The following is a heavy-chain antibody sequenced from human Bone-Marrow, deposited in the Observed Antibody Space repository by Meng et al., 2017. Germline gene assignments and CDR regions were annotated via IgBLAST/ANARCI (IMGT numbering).Heavy chain of an antibody. CDR2: INTVGSTT. CDR1: GFSFSTYW. D-gene: IGHD4-17*01. CDR3: AREGSVTTDY. Sequence: GQLGESGGGLVQPGGSLRLSCAVSGFSFSTYWMHWVRQAPGKGLVWVSHINTVGSTTTYADSVKGRFTISRDNAKNTLYLQMNSLTAEDTAVYYCAREGSVTTDYWGQGTLVTVSS. J-gene: IGHJ4*02. V-gene: IGHV3-74*01.